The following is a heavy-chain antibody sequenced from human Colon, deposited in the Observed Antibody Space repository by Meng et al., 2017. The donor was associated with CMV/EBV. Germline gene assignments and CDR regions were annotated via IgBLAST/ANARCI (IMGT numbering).Heavy chain of an antibody. D-gene: IGHD3-22*01. CDR3: AKDWENYDSSGQWRGDGMDV. Sequence: GGSLRLSCSASGFPLSDYYIMWIRQAPGKGLEYVAYISTSGSTVYYADSVMGRLTISRDNINNVVTLHMTSLRAEDTAVYYCAKDWENYDSSGQWRGDGMDVWGQGTTVTVSS. J-gene: IGHJ6*02. CDR2: ISTSGSTV. V-gene: IGHV3-11*01. CDR1: GFPLSDYY.